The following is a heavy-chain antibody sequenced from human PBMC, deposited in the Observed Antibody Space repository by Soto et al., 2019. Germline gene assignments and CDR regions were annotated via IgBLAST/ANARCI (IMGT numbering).Heavy chain of an antibody. V-gene: IGHV1-69*13. Sequence: SVKVSCKASGGTFSSYAISWVRQAPGQGLEWMGGIIPIFGTANYAQKFQGRVTITADESTSTAYMELSSLRSEDTAVYYCARRGPELYASRRYYYYYGMDVWGQGTTVTVSS. CDR1: GGTFSSYA. J-gene: IGHJ6*02. CDR2: IIPIFGTA. D-gene: IGHD2-8*01. CDR3: ARRGPELYASRRYYYYYGMDV.